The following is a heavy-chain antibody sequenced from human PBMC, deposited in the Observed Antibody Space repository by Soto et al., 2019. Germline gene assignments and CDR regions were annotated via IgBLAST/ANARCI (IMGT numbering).Heavy chain of an antibody. D-gene: IGHD3-22*01. Sequence: GKSLKISCKGSGYSFTSYWIGWVRQMPGKGLEWMGIIYPGDSDTRYSPSFQGQVTISADKSISTAYLQWSSLKASDTAMYYCARHSYYYDSMNWFDPWGQGTLVTVSS. V-gene: IGHV5-51*01. J-gene: IGHJ5*02. CDR3: ARHSYYYDSMNWFDP. CDR1: GYSFTSYW. CDR2: IYPGDSDT.